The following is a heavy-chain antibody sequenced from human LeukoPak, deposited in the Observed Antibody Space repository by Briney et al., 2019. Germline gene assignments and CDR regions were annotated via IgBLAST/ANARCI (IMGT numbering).Heavy chain of an antibody. D-gene: IGHD1-1*01. J-gene: IGHJ6*03. CDR2: IGTASDT. Sequence: GGSLRLSCAASGFTFSSFDMHWVRHPTGQGLESVSTIGTASDTYYPGSVEGRFTLSRDNAKNFLYLQMNSLTAGDTAVYYCARGPPRGKYYYMDVWGKGTTVTVSS. CDR3: ARGPPRGKYYYMDV. V-gene: IGHV3-13*01. CDR1: GFTFSSFD.